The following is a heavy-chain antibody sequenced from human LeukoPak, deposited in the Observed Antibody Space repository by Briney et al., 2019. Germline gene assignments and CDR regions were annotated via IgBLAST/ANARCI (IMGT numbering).Heavy chain of an antibody. Sequence: ASVKVSCKASGYTFTSYDINWVRQATGQGLEWMGWMNPNSGNTGYAQKFQGRVTMTRNTSISTAYMELSSLRSEDTAVYYCARDRVRGSPDDYWGQGTLVTVSS. CDR1: GYTFTSYD. D-gene: IGHD5-12*01. CDR3: ARDRVRGSPDDY. CDR2: MNPNSGNT. V-gene: IGHV1-8*01. J-gene: IGHJ4*02.